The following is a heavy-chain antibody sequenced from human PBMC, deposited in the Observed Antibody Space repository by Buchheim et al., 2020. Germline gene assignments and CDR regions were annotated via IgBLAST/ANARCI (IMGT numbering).Heavy chain of an antibody. J-gene: IGHJ4*02. V-gene: IGHV4-59*08. D-gene: IGHD6-19*01. CDR1: SDSISSYY. CDR2: FHFSGST. CDR3: ARHEGPHSTGRRLDY. Sequence: QVQLQESGPGLVQPSETLSLTCTLSSDSISSYYWSWLRQPPGKGLEGICSFHFSGSTNYYSSLKSRVTISGDILKRQFSLKLTSVTVADTAIYYCARHEGPHSTGRRLDYWGQGAL.